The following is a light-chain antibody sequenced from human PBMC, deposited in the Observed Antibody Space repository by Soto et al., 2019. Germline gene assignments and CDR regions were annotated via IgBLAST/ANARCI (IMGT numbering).Light chain of an antibody. CDR3: SPYAGRNAVV. V-gene: IGLV2-8*01. CDR2: EVS. J-gene: IGLJ2*01. Sequence: QSALTQPPSASGSPGQSVTLSCTGTSSDVGGYNYVSWYQQHPGKAPKLMIYEVSKRPSGVPDRFSGSKSGNTASLTVSGLPAEDEADYYFSPYAGRNAVVFGGGTKLTVL. CDR1: SSDVGGYNY.